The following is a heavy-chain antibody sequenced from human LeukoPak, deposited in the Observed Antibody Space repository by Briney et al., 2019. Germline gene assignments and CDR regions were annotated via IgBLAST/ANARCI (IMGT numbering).Heavy chain of an antibody. J-gene: IGHJ4*02. D-gene: IGHD4-23*01. CDR3: AADGGGLSSVVTPRSSPFDY. V-gene: IGHV1-24*01. Sequence: GASVKVSCKVSGYTLNELSMHWVRQAPGKGLEWMGGFDTADGETVYAHRFQGRLTMTEDTSTNTGYMELTSLRSEDTAVYYCAADGGGLSSVVTPRSSPFDYWGQGTLVTVSS. CDR1: GYTLNELS. CDR2: FDTADGET.